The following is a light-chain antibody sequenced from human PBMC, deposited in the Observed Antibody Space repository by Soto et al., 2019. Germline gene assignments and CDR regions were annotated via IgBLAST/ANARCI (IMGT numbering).Light chain of an antibody. V-gene: IGKV1-39*01. CDR2: AAS. CDR1: QTIDRY. Sequence: IQMTQSPSSLSASVGDTVTITCRASQTIDRYLNWFQQKSGQAPKLLMNAASTLRSGVPSRFSASGSGTDFTLTISSLQTEDYATYYCHQSYNAPFNFGPGTKVDIK. CDR3: HQSYNAPFN. J-gene: IGKJ3*01.